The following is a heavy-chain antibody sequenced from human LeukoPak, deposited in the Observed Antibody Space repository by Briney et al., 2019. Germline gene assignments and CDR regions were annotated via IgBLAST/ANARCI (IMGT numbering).Heavy chain of an antibody. V-gene: IGHV1-46*01. Sequence: GASVKVSCKASGYTFTSYYMHWVRQAPGQGLEWMGIINPSGGSTSYAQKFQGRVTMTRDTSTSTVYMELSSLRSEDTAVYYCVIPFDDYSGGGLYYYYGMDVWGQGTTVTVSS. J-gene: IGHJ6*02. CDR1: GYTFTSYY. CDR2: INPSGGST. CDR3: VIPFDDYSGGGLYYYYGMDV. D-gene: IGHD4-11*01.